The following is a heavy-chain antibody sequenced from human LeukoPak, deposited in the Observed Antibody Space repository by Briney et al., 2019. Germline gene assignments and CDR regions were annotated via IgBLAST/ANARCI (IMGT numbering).Heavy chain of an antibody. D-gene: IGHD5-12*01. CDR2: IKQDGSAK. CDR1: GFTFNRYW. Sequence: GGSLRLSCAASGFTFNRYWMSWVRQAPGKELQWVANIKQDGSAKYYVDSVKGRFTISRDNSKNSLYLQMNSLRAEDTAVYYCARVEASGYDYGAFVYWGQGTLGTVTS. CDR3: ARVEASGYDYGAFVY. V-gene: IGHV3-7*01. J-gene: IGHJ4*02.